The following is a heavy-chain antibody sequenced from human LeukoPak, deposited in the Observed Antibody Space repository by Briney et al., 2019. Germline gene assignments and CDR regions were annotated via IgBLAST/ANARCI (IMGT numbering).Heavy chain of an antibody. CDR3: ARALDYDGTDYYSGYMDV. CDR2: IYYSGST. J-gene: IGHJ6*03. CDR1: GGSISSRPYY. D-gene: IGHD3-22*01. Sequence: SETLSLTCTVSGGSISSRPYYWSWIRQPPGKGLEWIGYIYYSGSTDYNPSLKSRVTIPVDTSKNQFSLKLSSVTAADTAVYYCARALDYDGTDYYSGYMDVWGKGTTVTISS. V-gene: IGHV4-61*01.